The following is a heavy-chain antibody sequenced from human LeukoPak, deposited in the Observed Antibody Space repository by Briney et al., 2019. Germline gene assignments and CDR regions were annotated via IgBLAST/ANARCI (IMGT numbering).Heavy chain of an antibody. CDR1: GFTFSSYA. CDR3: ARAHQTLRAGTTGY. D-gene: IGHD6-19*01. Sequence: PGRSLRLSCAASGFTFSSYAMHWVRQAPGKGLEWVAVISYDGSNKYYADSVKGRFTISRDNSKNTLYLQMNSLRAEDTAVYYCARAHQTLRAGTTGYWGQGTLVTVSS. V-gene: IGHV3-30*04. J-gene: IGHJ4*02. CDR2: ISYDGSNK.